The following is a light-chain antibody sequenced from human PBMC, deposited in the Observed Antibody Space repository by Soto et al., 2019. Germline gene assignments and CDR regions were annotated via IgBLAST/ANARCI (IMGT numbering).Light chain of an antibody. J-gene: IGKJ5*01. Sequence: IVLTQSPGSLSLSPGERATLSCRASRSVDTDYLAWYQQEPGQAPRLLIYGASSRATGIPDRFSGSGSGTDFTLTISSLEPEDFAVYYCQQRSNWPITFGQGTRLEIK. CDR1: RSVDTDY. V-gene: IGKV3D-20*02. CDR3: QQRSNWPIT. CDR2: GAS.